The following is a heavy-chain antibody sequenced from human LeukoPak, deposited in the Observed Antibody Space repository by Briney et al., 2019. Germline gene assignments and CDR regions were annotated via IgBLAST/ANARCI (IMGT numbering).Heavy chain of an antibody. V-gene: IGHV1-2*02. CDR1: GYTFTGYY. J-gene: IGHJ4*02. CDR3: ARVDGPTVQTMYFDF. Sequence: ASVKVSCKTSGYTFTGYYMHWVRQAPGQGLEWMGWIHPNSGGTNYPQKFQGRVTMTRDTSISTAYMELSSLRSDDTAVYYCARVDGPTVQTMYFDFWGQGTLVTVSS. CDR2: IHPNSGGT. D-gene: IGHD4-17*01.